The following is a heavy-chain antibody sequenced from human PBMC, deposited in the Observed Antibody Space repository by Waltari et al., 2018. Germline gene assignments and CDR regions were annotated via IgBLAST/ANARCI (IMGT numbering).Heavy chain of an antibody. CDR3: AKGGKVLFLEPVDF. V-gene: IGHV1-2*02. J-gene: IGHJ4*02. Sequence: QVQLVQSGAEVKKPGASVKVSCKASGYTFTDYYMHWVRTAPGQGLEWMGVINPYRGDTRFAQRFQGRVTMTRDASMSTAYMELSRLKSDDTAVYYCAKGGKVLFLEPVDFWGQGTLVIVSS. CDR1: GYTFTDYY. D-gene: IGHD1-1*01. CDR2: INPYRGDT.